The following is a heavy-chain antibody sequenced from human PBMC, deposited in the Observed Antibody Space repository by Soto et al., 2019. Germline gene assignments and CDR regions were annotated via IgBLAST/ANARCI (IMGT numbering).Heavy chain of an antibody. CDR3: ARRHGLDIDAYY. V-gene: IGHV4-39*01. CDR1: GDSISRSTYY. D-gene: IGHD1-1*01. Sequence: SETLSLPWCVSGDSISRSTYYVGRMRQHPGKGLEWIASFYYTGNTYYNPSLKSRVTISVDTSKNQFSLELSSVTDADTAFYSCARRHGLDIDAYYWGPGTLVTVS. CDR2: FYYTGNT. J-gene: IGHJ4*02.